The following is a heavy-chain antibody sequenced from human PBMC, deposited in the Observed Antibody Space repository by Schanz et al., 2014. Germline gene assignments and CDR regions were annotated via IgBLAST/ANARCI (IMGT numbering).Heavy chain of an antibody. V-gene: IGHV3-23*01. D-gene: IGHD2-15*01. CDR1: GFTFSSYA. Sequence: EVQLLESGGGLVQPGGSLRLSCAASGFTFSSYAMSWVRQAPGKGLEWVSNISGSGGSTYYADSVKGRFTISRDNSKNILYLQMNSLRAEDTAVYYWAKARRKSKCSGGRCFPCSYYGMDVWGQGTTVTVSS. CDR2: ISGSGGST. J-gene: IGHJ6*02. CDR3: AKARRKSKCSGGRCFPCSYYGMDV.